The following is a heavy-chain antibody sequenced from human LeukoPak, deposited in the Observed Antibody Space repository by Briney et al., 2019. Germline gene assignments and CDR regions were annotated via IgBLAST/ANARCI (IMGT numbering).Heavy chain of an antibody. CDR3: VSYYFGSSGPKKNH. J-gene: IGHJ5*02. D-gene: IGHD3-22*01. V-gene: IGHV4-34*01. Sequence: PSETLSLTCAVYGGSFSGYYWSWIRQPPGKGLEWIGEINHSGSTNYNPSLKSRVTISVDTSKKQFSLKLSSVTAADTAVYYCVSYYFGSSGPKKNHLGQGTLGTGSS. CDR2: INHSGST. CDR1: GGSFSGYY.